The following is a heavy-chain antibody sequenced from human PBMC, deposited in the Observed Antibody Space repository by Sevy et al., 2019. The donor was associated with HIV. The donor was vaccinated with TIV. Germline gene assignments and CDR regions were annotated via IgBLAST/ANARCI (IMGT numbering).Heavy chain of an antibody. V-gene: IGHV3-30-3*01. CDR3: ASDQYQRGYWSGCSWYSVY. J-gene: IGHJ4*02. CDR2: ISYDGSNK. D-gene: IGHD2-15*01. CDR1: GFTFSSYA. Sequence: GGSLRLSCAASGFTFSSYAMHWVRQAPGKGLEWVAVISYDGSNKYYADSVKGRFTISRDNSRNTLYLQMDSLRAEDTAVDYCASDQYQRGYWSGCSWYSVYWGQGTLVTVSS.